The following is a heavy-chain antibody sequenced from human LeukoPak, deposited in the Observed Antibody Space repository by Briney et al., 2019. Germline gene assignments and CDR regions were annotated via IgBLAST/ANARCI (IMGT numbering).Heavy chain of an antibody. CDR3: AKNFFRLDEAEAGPSWFDP. CDR2: ISGSGGST. J-gene: IGHJ5*02. D-gene: IGHD6-19*01. Sequence: GGSLRLSCAASGFTFISYAMSWVRQAPGKGLECVSAISGSGGSTYYADSVKGRFTISRDNSKNTLYLQMNSLRAEDTAVYYCAKNFFRLDEAEAGPSWFDPWGQGTLVTVSS. CDR1: GFTFISYA. V-gene: IGHV3-23*01.